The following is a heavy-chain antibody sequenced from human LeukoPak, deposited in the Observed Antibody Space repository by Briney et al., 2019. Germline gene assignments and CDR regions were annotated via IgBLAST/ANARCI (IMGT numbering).Heavy chain of an antibody. Sequence: GGSVRLFCAASGLTFSSYAMSSVRQAAGKWLESDSAISGSRGSTYYADCVKGRFTLSRDKSKDTLYLQVNSLRAEDTAVYYCAKLGPPIAAAGRTRCEDYWGQGTLVTVSS. CDR3: AKLGPPIAAAGRTRCEDY. J-gene: IGHJ4*02. V-gene: IGHV3-23*01. CDR2: ISGSRGST. CDR1: GLTFSSYA. D-gene: IGHD6-13*01.